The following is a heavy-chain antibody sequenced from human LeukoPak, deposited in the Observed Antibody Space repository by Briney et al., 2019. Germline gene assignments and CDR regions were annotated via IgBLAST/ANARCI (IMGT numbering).Heavy chain of an antibody. CDR1: GYTFTSYG. V-gene: IGHV1-18*01. Sequence: GASLKVSCKASGYTFTSYGISWVRQAAGQGLEWLGWISAYNDNTNYTQKLQGRVTMTTDTSTSTAYMELRSLRSDDTAVYYCARDPEPHRWFDPWGQGTLVTVSS. CDR2: ISAYNDNT. J-gene: IGHJ5*02. CDR3: ARDPEPHRWFDP. D-gene: IGHD1-14*01.